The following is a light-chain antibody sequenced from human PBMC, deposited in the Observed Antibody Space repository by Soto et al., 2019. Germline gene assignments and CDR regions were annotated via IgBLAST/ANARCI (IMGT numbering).Light chain of an antibody. V-gene: IGLV2-14*01. CDR3: SSYTINGVGV. CDR2: DVS. J-gene: IGLJ2*01. Sequence: QSALTQPASVSGSPGQSITISCTGTDSDVGGYNYVSWYQQHPGNAPKVMIYDVSNRPSGVSNRFSGSKSGSTASLIISGLQAEDEADYYCSSYTINGVGVFGGGTKLTVL. CDR1: DSDVGGYNY.